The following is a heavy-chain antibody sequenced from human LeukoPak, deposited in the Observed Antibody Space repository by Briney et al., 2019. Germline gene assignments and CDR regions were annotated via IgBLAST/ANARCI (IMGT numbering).Heavy chain of an antibody. CDR2: IYYSGST. D-gene: IGHD5-18*01. V-gene: IGHV4-39*02. Sequence: SETLSLTCTVSGGSISSSSYYWGWIRQPPGKGLEWIGSIYYSGSTYYNPPLKSRVTISVDTSKNQFSLKLSSVTAADTALYYCARDSNGFYYFNYWGQGTLVTVSS. CDR1: GGSISSSSYY. J-gene: IGHJ4*02. CDR3: ARDSNGFYYFNY.